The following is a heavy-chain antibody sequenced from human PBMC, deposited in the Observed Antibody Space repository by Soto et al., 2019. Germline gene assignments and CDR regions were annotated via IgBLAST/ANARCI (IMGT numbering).Heavy chain of an antibody. CDR2: ISGSGGST. J-gene: IGHJ4*02. Sequence: VQLVESGGGVVQPGRSLRLSCAASGFTFSRYGMHWVRQAPGKGLEWVSAISGSGGSTYYADSVKGRFTISRDNSKNTLYLQMNSLRAEDTAVYYCAKDRGIVGALIDYWGQGTLVTVSS. CDR3: AKDRGIVGALIDY. D-gene: IGHD1-26*01. V-gene: IGHV3-23*04. CDR1: GFTFSRYG.